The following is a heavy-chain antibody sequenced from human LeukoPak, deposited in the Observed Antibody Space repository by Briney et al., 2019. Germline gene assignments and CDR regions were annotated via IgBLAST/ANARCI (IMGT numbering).Heavy chain of an antibody. CDR3: ARDSYYYDSSGYYLSGMDV. D-gene: IGHD3-22*01. CDR1: GFTFSSYA. V-gene: IGHV3-30-3*01. Sequence: PGRSLRLSCAASGFTFSSYAMHWVRQAPGKGLEWVAVISYDGSNKYYADSVKGRFTISRDNSKNTLYLQMNSLRAEDTAVYYCARDSYYYDSSGYYLSGMDVWGQGTTVTVSS. J-gene: IGHJ6*02. CDR2: ISYDGSNK.